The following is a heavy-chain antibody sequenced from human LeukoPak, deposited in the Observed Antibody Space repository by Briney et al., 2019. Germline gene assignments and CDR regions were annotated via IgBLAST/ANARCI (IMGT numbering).Heavy chain of an antibody. CDR1: GFTFSSYA. CDR2: ISGSGGRT. CDR3: AKLPVAGLYFDY. V-gene: IGHV3-23*01. Sequence: GGSLRLSCAASGFTFSSYAMTWVRQAPGQELEWISAISGSGGRTYYVDSVKSRFTISRDNSKNTLYLQMNSLRVEDTAAYYCAKLPVAGLYFDYWGQGTLVTVSS. J-gene: IGHJ4*02. D-gene: IGHD6-19*01.